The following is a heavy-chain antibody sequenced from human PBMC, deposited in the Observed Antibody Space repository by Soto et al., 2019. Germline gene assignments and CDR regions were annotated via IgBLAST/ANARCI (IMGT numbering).Heavy chain of an antibody. J-gene: IGHJ6*02. D-gene: IGHD2-2*01. CDR1: GGSISSGGYY. CDR2: IYYSGST. V-gene: IGHV4-31*03. Sequence: PSETLSLTCTVSGGSISSGGYYWSWIRQHPGKGLEWIGYIYYSGSTYYNPSLKSRVTISVDTSKNQFSLKLSSVTAADTAVYYCARDRGGSIVVVPAAIHHYYYYGMDVWGQGTTVTAP. CDR3: ARDRGGSIVVVPAAIHHYYYYGMDV.